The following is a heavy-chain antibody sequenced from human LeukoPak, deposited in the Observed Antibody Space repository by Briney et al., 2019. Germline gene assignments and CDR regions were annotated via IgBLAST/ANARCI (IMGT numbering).Heavy chain of an antibody. Sequence: GGSLRLSCAASGFTFSGHGMSWVSQAPGKGLEWISGITGSGGTTYYARSLRGRFTTSRDNSKNMFYLQMKSLRVEDTAVYYCAKSATADYCSYMDVWGKGATVTVSS. CDR2: ITGSGGTT. V-gene: IGHV3-23*01. CDR3: AKSATADYCSYMDV. D-gene: IGHD2-21*02. CDR1: GFTFSGHG. J-gene: IGHJ6*03.